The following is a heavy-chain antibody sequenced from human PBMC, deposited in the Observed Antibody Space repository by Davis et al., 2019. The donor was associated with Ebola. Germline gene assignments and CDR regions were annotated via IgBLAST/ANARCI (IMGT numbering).Heavy chain of an antibody. CDR2: IYSNGNT. D-gene: IGHD6-6*01. CDR3: ARFGSSPGGWYFDL. V-gene: IGHV4-61*09. CDR1: GASITSAYFS. Sequence: SETLSLTCSVSGASITSAYFSWTWVRQPAGKGLEWIGHIYSNGNTKYSSSLERRVTMSLDTSKNQFSLKLSSVTAADTAVYYCARFGSSPGGWYFDLWGRGSLVAVSS. J-gene: IGHJ2*01.